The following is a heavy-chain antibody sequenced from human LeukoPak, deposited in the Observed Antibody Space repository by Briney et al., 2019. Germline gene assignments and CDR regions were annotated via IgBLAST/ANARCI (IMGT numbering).Heavy chain of an antibody. V-gene: IGHV1-18*01. Sequence: ASVKVSCKASGYTFTSYGISWVRQAPGQGLEWMGWISAYNGNTNYAQKLQGRVTMTTDTSTSTAYMELRSLRSDDTAVYYCARVRYDYVWGSYRYTDTFDYWGQGTLVTVSS. J-gene: IGHJ4*02. CDR3: ARVRYDYVWGSYRYTDTFDY. CDR2: ISAYNGNT. CDR1: GYTFTSYG. D-gene: IGHD3-16*02.